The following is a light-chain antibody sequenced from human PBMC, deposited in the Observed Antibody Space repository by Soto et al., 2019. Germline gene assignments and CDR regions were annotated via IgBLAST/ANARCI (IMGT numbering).Light chain of an antibody. J-gene: IGKJ4*01. V-gene: IGKV3-20*01. CDR3: QQYGSSPLT. CDR1: QSVSSSY. CDR2: GAS. Sequence: EILLTQSPGNLSLSPGERATLSCRASQSVSSSYLAWYQQKPGQAPRLLIYGASSRATGIPDRFSGSGSGTDFTLSIIRLEPEDFGVYYCQQYGSSPLTFRGGTKVDI.